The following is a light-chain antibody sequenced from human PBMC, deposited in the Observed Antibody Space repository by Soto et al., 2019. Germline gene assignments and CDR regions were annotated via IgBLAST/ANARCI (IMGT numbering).Light chain of an antibody. V-gene: IGLV1-44*01. CDR2: INS. CDR1: SSNIGSNV. Sequence: QSVLTQPPSASGTPGQRVTISCSGSSSNIGSNVVNWYQHLPGTAPKLLIYINSQRPSGVPDRFSGSKSGTSASLAISGLQSEDEGDYSCAAWDDSRGGHWVFGGGTKVTVL. J-gene: IGLJ3*02. CDR3: AAWDDSRGGHWV.